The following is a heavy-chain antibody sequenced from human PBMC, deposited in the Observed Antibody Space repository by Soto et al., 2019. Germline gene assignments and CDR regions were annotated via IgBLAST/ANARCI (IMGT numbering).Heavy chain of an antibody. CDR3: TTQGGYCSGGSCYSVFLYFNYGMDV. Sequence: SGVSLRLSCAASGFTFNNYAMSWVRQAPGEGLEWVSGISSSGGKIYYADSVKGRFTISRDSSKSTLYLQMNSLKTEDTAVYYCTTQGGYCSGGSCYSVFLYFNYGMDVWGQGTTVTVSS. V-gene: IGHV3-23*01. CDR2: ISSSGGKI. CDR1: GFTFNNYA. J-gene: IGHJ6*02. D-gene: IGHD2-15*01.